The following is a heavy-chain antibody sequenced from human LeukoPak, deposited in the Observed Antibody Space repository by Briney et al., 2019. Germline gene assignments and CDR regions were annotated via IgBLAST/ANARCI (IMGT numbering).Heavy chain of an antibody. J-gene: IGHJ3*02. V-gene: IGHV1-69*13. Sequence: SVKVSCKASGGTFSSYAISWVRQAPGQGLEWMGGIIPIFGTANYAQKFQGRVTITADESTSTAYMELSSLRSEDTAVYYCARSITMIDDAFDIWGQGTMVTVSS. CDR1: GGTFSSYA. CDR2: IIPIFGTA. D-gene: IGHD3-22*01. CDR3: ARSITMIDDAFDI.